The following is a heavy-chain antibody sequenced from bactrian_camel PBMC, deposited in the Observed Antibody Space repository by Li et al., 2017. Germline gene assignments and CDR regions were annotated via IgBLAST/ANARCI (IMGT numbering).Heavy chain of an antibody. V-gene: IGHV3S6*01. J-gene: IGHJ6*01. D-gene: IGHD7*01. CDR3: AAGQTCGNWWKASEFGY. CDR2: IYRHGDFT. CDR1: GYTYSSNC. Sequence: VQLVESGGGSVQTGGSLRLSCAASGYTYSSNCMARFRQVPGKEREGVAAIYRHGDFTYYGDSVRGRFTIAQDNAKTTAYLQMTSLKPEDSAMYFCAAGQTCGNWWKASEFGYWGQGTQVTVS.